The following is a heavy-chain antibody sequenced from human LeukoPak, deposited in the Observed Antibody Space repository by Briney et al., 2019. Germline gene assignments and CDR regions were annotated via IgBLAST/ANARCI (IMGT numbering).Heavy chain of an antibody. J-gene: IGHJ6*02. CDR2: INRDGSER. CDR3: ARRNAMDV. Sequence: GGSLRLSCAASGFTFSNYWMTWVRQAPGKGLEWVANINRDGSERYYVDSVKGRFTISRDDAKSSLYLQMNSLRAEDTAVYYCARRNAMDVWGQETTAIVFS. CDR1: GFTFSNYW. V-gene: IGHV3-7*03. D-gene: IGHD1-14*01.